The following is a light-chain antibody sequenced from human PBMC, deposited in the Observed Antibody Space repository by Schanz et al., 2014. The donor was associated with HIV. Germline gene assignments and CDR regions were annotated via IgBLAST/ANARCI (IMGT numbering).Light chain of an antibody. Sequence: NFMLTQPHSVSESPGKTVTISCTGSSGSIASNHVQWYQQPPGSAPTTVIYEDNQRPSGVPDRFSGSIDSSSNSASLTISGLKTEDEADYYCQSYDSSNHWVFGGGTKLTVL. CDR3: QSYDSSNHWV. J-gene: IGLJ3*02. CDR2: EDN. V-gene: IGLV6-57*02. CDR1: SGSIASNH.